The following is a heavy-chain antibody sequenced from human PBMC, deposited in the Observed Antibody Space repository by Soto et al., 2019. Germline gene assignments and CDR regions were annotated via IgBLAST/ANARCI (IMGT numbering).Heavy chain of an antibody. J-gene: IGHJ4*02. CDR3: ARGLPGYSSSWQYYFDY. CDR2: IYSGGST. D-gene: IGHD6-13*01. V-gene: IGHV3-66*01. CDR1: GFTVSNNY. Sequence: PGGSLRLSCAASGFTVSNNYMSWVRQAPGKGLEWVSVIYSGGSTYYADSVKGRFTISRDNSKNTLYLQMNSLRAEDTAVYYCARGLPGYSSSWQYYFDYWGQGSLVTVSS.